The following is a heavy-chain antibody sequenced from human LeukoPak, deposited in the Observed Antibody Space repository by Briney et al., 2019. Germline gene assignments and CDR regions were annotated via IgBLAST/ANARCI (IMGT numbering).Heavy chain of an antibody. V-gene: IGHV4-34*01. D-gene: IGHD3-10*01. CDR3: ARRRCNYGSGSYTRKQNYYYMDV. CDR1: GGSFSGYY. CDR2: INHSGST. J-gene: IGHJ6*03. Sequence: SETLSLTCAVYGGSFSGYYWSWIRQPPGKGLQWIGEINHSGSTNYNPSLKSRVTISVDTSKNQFSLRLSSVTAADTAVYYCARRRCNYGSGSYTRKQNYYYMDVWGKGTTVTISS.